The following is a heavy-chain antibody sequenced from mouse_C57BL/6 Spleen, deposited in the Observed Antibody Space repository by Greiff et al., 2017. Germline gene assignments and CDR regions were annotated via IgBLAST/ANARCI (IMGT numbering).Heavy chain of an antibody. V-gene: IGHV1-82*01. CDR2: IYPGDGDT. CDR1: GYAFSSSW. J-gene: IGHJ3*01. D-gene: IGHD2-3*01. Sequence: VMLVESGPELVKPGASVKISCKASGYAFSSSWMNWVKQRPGKGLEWIGRIYPGDGDTNYNGKFKGKATLTADKSSSTAYMQLSSLTSEDSAVYFCARIYDGYFAYWGQGTLVTVSA. CDR3: ARIYDGYFAY.